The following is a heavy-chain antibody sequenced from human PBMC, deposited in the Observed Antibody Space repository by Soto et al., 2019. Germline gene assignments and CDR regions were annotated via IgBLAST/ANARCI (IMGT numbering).Heavy chain of an antibody. D-gene: IGHD6-13*01. Sequence: QVQLVQSGAEVKKPESSVKVSCKASGGTFSSYAISWVRQAPGQGLEWMGGIIPIFGTANYAQTFQGRVTITADESTSTAYMELGSLISEDTAVYYCGREGRGAAANGLWGMDVWGQGTTVTVSS. CDR2: IIPIFGTA. CDR1: GGTFSSYA. J-gene: IGHJ6*02. V-gene: IGHV1-69*01. CDR3: GREGRGAAANGLWGMDV.